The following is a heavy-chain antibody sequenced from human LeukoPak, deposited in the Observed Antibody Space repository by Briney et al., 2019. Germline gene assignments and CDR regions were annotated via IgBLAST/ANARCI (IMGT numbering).Heavy chain of an antibody. Sequence: GRSLRLSCAASGFTFSSYGMHWVRQAPGKGLEWVAVIWYDGSNKYYADSVKGRFTISRDNSKNTLYLQMNSLRAEDTAVYYCAKAWGHCSGGSCYHCFDYWGQGTLVTVSS. CDR1: GFTFSSYG. J-gene: IGHJ4*02. CDR3: AKAWGHCSGGSCYHCFDY. D-gene: IGHD2-15*01. CDR2: IWYDGSNK. V-gene: IGHV3-33*06.